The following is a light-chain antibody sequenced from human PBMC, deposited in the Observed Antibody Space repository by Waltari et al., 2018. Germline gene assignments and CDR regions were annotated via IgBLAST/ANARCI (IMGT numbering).Light chain of an antibody. Sequence: QSVLTQAPSVSGTPGQRVTISCSGTNYNIGSGPVNWYQQVPGMSPKLLIYSNDQRPSGVPDRFSGPKSGTSASLAISGLQSEDEADYYCATWDGRVNGVLFGGGTKVTVL. J-gene: IGLJ2*01. CDR1: NYNIGSGP. CDR2: SND. CDR3: ATWDGRVNGVL. V-gene: IGLV1-44*01.